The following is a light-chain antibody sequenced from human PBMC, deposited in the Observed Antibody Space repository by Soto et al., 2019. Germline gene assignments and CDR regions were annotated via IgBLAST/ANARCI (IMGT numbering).Light chain of an antibody. J-gene: IGLJ3*02. CDR3: QSYDATNQV. CDR2: EDN. Sequence: NFMLTQPHSVSESPGKTVIISCTRSSGSIASNYVQWYQQRPGSSPTTVFYEDNQRPSGVPDRFSGSIDSSSNSASLTISGLETEDEADYFCQSYDATNQVFGGGTKLTV. V-gene: IGLV6-57*01. CDR1: SGSIASNY.